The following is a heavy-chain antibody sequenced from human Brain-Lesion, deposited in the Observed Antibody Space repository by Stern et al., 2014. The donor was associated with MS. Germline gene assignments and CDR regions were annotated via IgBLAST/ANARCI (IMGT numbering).Heavy chain of an antibody. V-gene: IGHV1-2*02. Sequence: VQLVQSGAEVKKPGASGRVSCEASGNSFTHFYIHWVRQAPGQGLEWMGWINPNSGGTKFAHTFKGGVTITRATSMTTAYMEVTSLTSGYTAVYYCARGGRYYADYWGQGTLVTVSS. CDR1: GNSFTHFY. CDR2: INPNSGGT. CDR3: ARGGRYYADY. D-gene: IGHD2-2*01. J-gene: IGHJ4*02.